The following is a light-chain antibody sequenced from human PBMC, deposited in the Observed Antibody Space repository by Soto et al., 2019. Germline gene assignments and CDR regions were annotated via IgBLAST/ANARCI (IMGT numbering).Light chain of an antibody. CDR1: QNISRS. J-gene: IGKJ1*01. Sequence: EIEMTQSPVTLSVSPGERATLSCRASQNISRSLAWYQQKPGQGPSLLIYGTSTRATGIPARFSGSGSGTEFTLTISSLQSEDFAVYYCQQYNNWPWTFGQGTKVDIK. CDR2: GTS. CDR3: QQYNNWPWT. V-gene: IGKV3-15*01.